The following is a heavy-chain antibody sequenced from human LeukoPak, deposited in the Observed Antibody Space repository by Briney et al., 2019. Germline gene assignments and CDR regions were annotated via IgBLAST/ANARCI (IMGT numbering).Heavy chain of an antibody. CDR2: INHSGST. J-gene: IGHJ4*02. V-gene: IGHV4-34*01. D-gene: IGHD3-3*01. CDR3: ARGLASGYPPIPFDY. Sequence: SETLSLTCAVYGGSFSGYYWSWIRQPPGKGLEWIGEINHSGSTKYNSSLKSRVTISVDTSKNQFSLSLDSVTAADTAVYYCARGLASGYPPIPFDYWGQGTLVTVSS. CDR1: GGSFSGYY.